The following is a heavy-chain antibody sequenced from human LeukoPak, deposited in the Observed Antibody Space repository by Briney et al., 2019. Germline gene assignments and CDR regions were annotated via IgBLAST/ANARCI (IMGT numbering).Heavy chain of an antibody. Sequence: SETLSLTCAVYGGSFSGYYWSWIRQPPGKGLEWIGEINHSGSTNYSPSLKSRVTISVDTSKNQFSLKLSSVTAADTAVYYCARNEWELLYYFDYWGQGTLVTVSS. CDR3: ARNEWELLYYFDY. CDR2: INHSGST. J-gene: IGHJ4*02. V-gene: IGHV4-34*01. CDR1: GGSFSGYY. D-gene: IGHD1-26*01.